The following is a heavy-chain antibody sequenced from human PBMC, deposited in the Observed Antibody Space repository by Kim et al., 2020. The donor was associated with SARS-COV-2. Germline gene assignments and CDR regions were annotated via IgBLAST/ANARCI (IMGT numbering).Heavy chain of an antibody. J-gene: IGHJ6*03. CDR1: GGTFRSYA. CDR2: IIPIFGTA. Sequence: SVKVSCKASGGTFRSYAISWVRQAPGQGLEWVGGIIPIFGTANYAQKFQGRVTMTADEYTSIDNMELSSLRYEDTAVYYCARDTYYYYYYMDVWGKGTTVTVSS. CDR3: ARDTYYYYYYMDV. V-gene: IGHV1-69*13.